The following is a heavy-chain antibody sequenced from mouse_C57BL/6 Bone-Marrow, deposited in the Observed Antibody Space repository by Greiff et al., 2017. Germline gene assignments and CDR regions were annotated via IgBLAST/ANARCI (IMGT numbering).Heavy chain of an antibody. CDR3: SRRDFDY. V-gene: IGHV1-76*01. CDR1: GYTFTDYD. CDR2: IYPGSGNT. J-gene: IGHJ2*01. Sequence: VKLMESGAELVRPGASVKLSCKASGYTFTDYDINWVKQRPGQGLEWIARIYPGSGNTYYNEKFKGKATLTAEKSSSTAYMQLSSLTSEDSAVYFCSRRDFDYWGQGTALTVSA.